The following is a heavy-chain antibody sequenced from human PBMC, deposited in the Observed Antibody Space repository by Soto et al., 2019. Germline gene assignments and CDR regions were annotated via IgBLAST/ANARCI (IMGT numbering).Heavy chain of an antibody. CDR3: ARPSDTAMVKETNYYYYYGMDV. CDR2: IIPIFGTA. J-gene: IGHJ6*02. D-gene: IGHD5-18*01. CDR1: GGTFSSYA. Sequence: ASVKVSCKASGGTFSSYAISWVRQAPGQGLEWMGGIIPIFGTANYAQKFQGRVTITADESTSTAYMELSSLRSEDMAVYYCARPSDTAMVKETNYYYYYGMDVWGQGTTVTVSS. V-gene: IGHV1-69*13.